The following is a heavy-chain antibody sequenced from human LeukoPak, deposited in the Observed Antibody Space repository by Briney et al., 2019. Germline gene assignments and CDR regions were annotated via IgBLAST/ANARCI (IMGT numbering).Heavy chain of an antibody. CDR2: INHSGST. J-gene: IGHJ4*02. D-gene: IGHD3-10*02. Sequence: PSETLSLTCAVYGGSFSGYYWSWIRQPPGKGLEWIGEINHSGSTNYNPSLKSRVTISVDASKNQFSLKLSSVTAADTAVYYCARGSSMCWEWGQGTLVTVSS. CDR1: GGSFSGYY. CDR3: ARGSSMCWE. V-gene: IGHV4-34*01.